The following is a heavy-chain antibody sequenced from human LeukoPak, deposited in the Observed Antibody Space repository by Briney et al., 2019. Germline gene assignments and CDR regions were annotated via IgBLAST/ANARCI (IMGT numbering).Heavy chain of an antibody. V-gene: IGHV2-5*01. CDR2: IYWSDDK. CDR1: GFSLSTSGVG. D-gene: IGHD3-3*01. Sequence: SGPTLVKPTQTLTLTCTFSGFSLSTSGVGVGWIRQPPGKTLEWLALIYWSDDKRYSPSLKSRLTITKDTSKNQVVLTMTNMDPVDTATYYCAHSPLRLTTPPFDYWGQGTLVTVSS. CDR3: AHSPLRLTTPPFDY. J-gene: IGHJ4*02.